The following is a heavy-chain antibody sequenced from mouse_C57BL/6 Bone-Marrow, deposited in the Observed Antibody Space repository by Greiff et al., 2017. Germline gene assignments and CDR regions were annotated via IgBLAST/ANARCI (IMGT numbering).Heavy chain of an antibody. CDR3: ARDYDYEFDY. CDR1: GYTFTSYW. Sequence: QVQLQQPGAELVKPGASVKLSCKASGYTFTSYWMQWVKQRPGQGLEWIGEIDPSDSYTNYNQKFKGKATLTVETSSSTAYMQLSSLTSDESAVYYCARDYDYEFDYWGQGTTLTVSS. D-gene: IGHD2-4*01. V-gene: IGHV1-50*01. J-gene: IGHJ2*01. CDR2: IDPSDSYT.